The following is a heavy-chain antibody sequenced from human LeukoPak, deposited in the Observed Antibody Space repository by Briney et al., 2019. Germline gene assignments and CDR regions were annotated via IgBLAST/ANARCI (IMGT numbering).Heavy chain of an antibody. V-gene: IGHV1-69*13. CDR3: ARPRGSYWVDAFDI. CDR1: GGTFSSYA. J-gene: IGHJ3*02. D-gene: IGHD1-26*01. Sequence: SVKVSCKASGGTFSSYAISWVRQAPGQGLEWMGGIIPIFGTANYAQKFQGRVTITADESTSTAYMELSSLRPDDTAVYYCARPRGSYWVDAFDIWGQGTMVTVSS. CDR2: IIPIFGTA.